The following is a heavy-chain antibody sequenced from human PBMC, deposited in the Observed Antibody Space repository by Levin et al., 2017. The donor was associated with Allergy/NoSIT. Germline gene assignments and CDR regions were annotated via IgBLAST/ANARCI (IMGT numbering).Heavy chain of an antibody. Sequence: GESLKISCAASGFTFTNYAMSWVRQAPGKGLEWVSGITGGADKTSYANSVKGRFAISRDNSKNTLYLQMNSLRAEDTAVYYCAKDSDSDFGDDYFDYWGQGTLVTVSS. CDR1: GFTFTNYA. J-gene: IGHJ4*02. CDR2: ITGGADKT. CDR3: AKDSDSDFGDDYFDY. V-gene: IGHV3-23*01. D-gene: IGHD4-17*01.